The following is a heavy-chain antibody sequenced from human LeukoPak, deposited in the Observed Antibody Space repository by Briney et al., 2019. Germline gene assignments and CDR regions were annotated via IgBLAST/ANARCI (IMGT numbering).Heavy chain of an antibody. CDR1: GGSFSGYY. CDR3: ARVRSGYDDLYYYYGMDV. D-gene: IGHD5-12*01. Sequence: SETLSLTCAVYGGSFSGYYWSWIRQPPGKGLEWIGEINHSGSTNYNPSLKSRVTISVDTSKNQFSLKLSSVTAADTAVYYCARVRSGYDDLYYYYGMDVWGKGTTVTVSS. V-gene: IGHV4-34*01. CDR2: INHSGST. J-gene: IGHJ6*04.